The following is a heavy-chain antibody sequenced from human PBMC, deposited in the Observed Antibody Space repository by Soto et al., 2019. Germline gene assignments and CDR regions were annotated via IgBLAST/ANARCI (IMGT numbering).Heavy chain of an antibody. J-gene: IGHJ5*01. CDR3: AKGTTTEKVDS. CDR2: INHSGST. CDR1: GGSFSGYY. V-gene: IGHV4-34*01. D-gene: IGHD1-1*01. Sequence: ETLSLTCAVYGGSFSGYYWTWIRQPPGTGLEWIGEINHSGSTNYNPSLKSRVTISVDTSKNQFSLALTSVSAADAGMYYCAKGTTTEKVDSWGHGILVTVSS.